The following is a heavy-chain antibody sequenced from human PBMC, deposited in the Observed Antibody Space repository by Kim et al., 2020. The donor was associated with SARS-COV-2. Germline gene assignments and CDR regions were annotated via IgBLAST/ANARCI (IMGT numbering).Heavy chain of an antibody. CDR2: IYYSGST. D-gene: IGHD5-18*01. V-gene: IGHV4-61*01. Sequence: SETLSLTCTVSGGSVSSGSYYWSWIRQPPGKGLEWIGYIYYSGSTNYNPSLKSRVTISVDTSKNQFSLKLSSVTAADTAVYYCATSRLNTAMVDFDYWGQGTLVTVSS. CDR3: ATSRLNTAMVDFDY. J-gene: IGHJ4*02. CDR1: GGSVSSGSYY.